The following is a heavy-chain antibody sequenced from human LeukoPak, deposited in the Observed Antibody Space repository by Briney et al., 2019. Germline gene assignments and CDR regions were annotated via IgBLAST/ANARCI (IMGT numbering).Heavy chain of an antibody. D-gene: IGHD6-19*01. J-gene: IGHJ4*02. CDR2: INHSGST. V-gene: IGHV4-34*01. Sequence: PSETLSLTCAVYGGSFSGYYWSWIRQPPGKGLEWIGEINHSGSTNYNPSLKSRVTISVDTSKNQFSLKLSSVTAADTAVYYCARRRIPGYSSGWYVREPRIQPYYFDYWGQGTLVTVSS. CDR1: GGSFSGYY. CDR3: ARRRIPGYSSGWYVREPRIQPYYFDY.